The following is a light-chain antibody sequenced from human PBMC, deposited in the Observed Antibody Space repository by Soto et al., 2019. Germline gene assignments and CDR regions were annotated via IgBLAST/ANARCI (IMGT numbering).Light chain of an antibody. CDR3: LQHHSYPYT. CDR2: AAS. V-gene: IGKV1-17*01. CDR1: QAIRND. J-gene: IGKJ2*01. Sequence: DIQMTQSPSSLSASVGDTVTITCRASQAIRNDLGWYQQKPGEAPKRLIYAASYLQDGVPSRFSGSGSGTEFTFTISSLQPEDFGSYYCLQHHSYPYTFGQVTKMEI.